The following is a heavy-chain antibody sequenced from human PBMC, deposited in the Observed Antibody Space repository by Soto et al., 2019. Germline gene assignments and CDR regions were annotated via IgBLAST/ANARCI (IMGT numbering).Heavy chain of an antibody. CDR3: AREDDGMDV. CDR1: CSSMSGFY. J-gene: IGHJ6*02. V-gene: IGHV4-38-2*02. CDR2: IFHSGNS. Sequence: PSETLSLTCALSCSSMSGFYWGWVRQPPGKGLEWIGSIFHSGNSYYNPSLKSRVILSVDTSKNQFSLNLTAAIAADTAVYYCAREDDGMDVWGQGTPVTVSS.